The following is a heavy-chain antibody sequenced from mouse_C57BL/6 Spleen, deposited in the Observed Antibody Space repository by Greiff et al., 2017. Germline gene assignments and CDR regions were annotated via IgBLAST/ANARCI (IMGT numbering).Heavy chain of an antibody. J-gene: IGHJ3*01. Sequence: VQLQQSGAELVRPGSSVKMSCKTSGYTFTSYGINWVKQRPGQGLEWIGYIYIGNGYTEYNERFKGKATLTSDTSSSTAYMQLSSLTSEDSAIYVCAREEGIYYGYDRFAYWGQGTLVTVSA. CDR2: IYIGNGYT. CDR3: AREEGIYYGYDRFAY. V-gene: IGHV1-58*01. CDR1: GYTFTSYG. D-gene: IGHD2-2*01.